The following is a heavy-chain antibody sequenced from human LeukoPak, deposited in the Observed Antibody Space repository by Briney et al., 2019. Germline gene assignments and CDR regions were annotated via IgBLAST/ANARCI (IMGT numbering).Heavy chain of an antibody. V-gene: IGHV3-23*01. CDR2: ISFNGAGT. D-gene: IGHD6-6*01. J-gene: IGHJ4*02. Sequence: QSGGSLRLSCETSGFTFNNYAMTWVRQAPGKGLEWVSGISFNGAGTYYADSVKGRFTISRDNSKSTVYLQMNGPRAEDTAFYYCAKDRDSSPDYFDYWGQGTLVTVSS. CDR1: GFTFNNYA. CDR3: AKDRDSSPDYFDY.